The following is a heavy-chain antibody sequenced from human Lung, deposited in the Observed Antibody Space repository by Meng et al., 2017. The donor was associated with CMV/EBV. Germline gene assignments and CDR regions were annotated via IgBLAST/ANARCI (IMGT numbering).Heavy chain of an antibody. Sequence: GXXLRLXCVASGFTFSSYGMHWVRQAPGKGLEWVAFIRFDGSNKYYADSVKGRFTISRDNSKNTLYLQLNSLRPEDTAVYYCAKVVVPAAQGGGNWFDPWXQGTXVNVSS. CDR2: IRFDGSNK. CDR3: AKVVVPAAQGGGNWFDP. CDR1: GFTFSSYG. J-gene: IGHJ5*02. V-gene: IGHV3-30*02. D-gene: IGHD2-2*01.